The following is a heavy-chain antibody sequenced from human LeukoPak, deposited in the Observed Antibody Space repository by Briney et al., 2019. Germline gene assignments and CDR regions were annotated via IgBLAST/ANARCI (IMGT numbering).Heavy chain of an antibody. CDR1: GGKFSSYA. Sequence: ASVKVSCKASGGKFSSYAISWVRQAPGQGLEWMGGIIPMFGTTNYAQKFQGRVTITADESTSTAYMELSSLRSEDTAVYYCARDLTYYDILTGYYYYYMDVWGKGTTVTISS. J-gene: IGHJ6*03. D-gene: IGHD3-9*01. V-gene: IGHV1-69*13. CDR3: ARDLTYYDILTGYYYYYMDV. CDR2: IIPMFGTT.